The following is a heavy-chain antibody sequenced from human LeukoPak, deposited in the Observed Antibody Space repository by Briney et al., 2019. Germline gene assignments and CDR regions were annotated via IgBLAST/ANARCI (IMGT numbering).Heavy chain of an antibody. D-gene: IGHD5-12*01. Sequence: GGSLRLSCAASGLTFSNHAMGWVRQAPGKGLEWVSGISGSGGSTYYADSVKGRFTISRDNSKNTVYLQMNSLIAEDTAVYYCAKYGGRGYNGYYFGHWGQGTLVTVSS. CDR2: ISGSGGST. CDR3: AKYGGRGYNGYYFGH. J-gene: IGHJ4*02. V-gene: IGHV3-23*01. CDR1: GLTFSNHA.